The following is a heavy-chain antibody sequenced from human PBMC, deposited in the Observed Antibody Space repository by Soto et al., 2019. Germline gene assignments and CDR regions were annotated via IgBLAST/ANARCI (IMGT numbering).Heavy chain of an antibody. CDR2: ISGSGGST. D-gene: IGHD3-3*01. V-gene: IGHV3-23*01. CDR3: ATTIFGVVNRYYYYGMDV. Sequence: PGGSLRLSCAASGFTFSSYAMSWVRQAPGKXLEWVSAISGSGGSTYYADSVKGRLTISRDNSKNTLYLQMNSLRAEDTAVYYCATTIFGVVNRYYYYGMDVWGQGSTVTVSS. J-gene: IGHJ6*02. CDR1: GFTFSSYA.